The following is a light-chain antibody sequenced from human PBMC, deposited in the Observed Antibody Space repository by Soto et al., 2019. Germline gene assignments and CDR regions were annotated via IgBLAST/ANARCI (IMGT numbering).Light chain of an antibody. CDR3: QQYNSYSPGT. V-gene: IGKV1-5*01. Sequence: DIQMTQSPSTLSASVGDTVTITCRASQSISTSLAWYQQKPGKAPNLLISGASTLEEGVPSRFSGSGSGTEFTLTISSLQPDDFATYYCQQYNSYSPGTFGGGTKVEIK. CDR1: QSISTS. J-gene: IGKJ4*01. CDR2: GAS.